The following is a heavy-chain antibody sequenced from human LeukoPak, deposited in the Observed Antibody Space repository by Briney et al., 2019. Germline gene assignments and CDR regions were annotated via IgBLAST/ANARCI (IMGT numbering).Heavy chain of an antibody. CDR1: GFTFSSYS. CDR2: ISSSSSTI. Sequence: GGSLRLSCAASGFTFSSYSMNWVRQAPGKGLEWVSYISSSSSTIYYADSVKGRFTISRDNAKNSLYLQMNSLRAEDTAVYYCARASSSSGGYYYYYMDVWGKGTTVTVSS. V-gene: IGHV3-48*04. CDR3: ARASSSSGGYYYYYMDV. J-gene: IGHJ6*03. D-gene: IGHD6-6*01.